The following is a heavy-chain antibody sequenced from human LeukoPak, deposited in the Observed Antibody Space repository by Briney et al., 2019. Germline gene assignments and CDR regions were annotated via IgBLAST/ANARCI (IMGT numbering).Heavy chain of an antibody. V-gene: IGHV1-69*04. CDR1: GGTFSSYA. CDR2: IIPILGIA. D-gene: IGHD3-22*01. J-gene: IGHJ1*01. CDR3: AVRYYYDSSGRAEYFQH. Sequence: GASVKVSCKASGGTFSSYAISWVRQAPGQGLEWMGRIIPILGIANYAQKFQGRVTITADKSTSTAYMELSSLRSEDTAVYYCAVRYYYDSSGRAEYFQHWGQGTLVTVSS.